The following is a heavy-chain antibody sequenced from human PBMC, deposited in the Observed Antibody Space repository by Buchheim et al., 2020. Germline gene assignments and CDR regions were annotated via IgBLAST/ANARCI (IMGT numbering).Heavy chain of an antibody. CDR1: GGSFSNYY. Sequence: QVQLQQWGAGLLKPSETLSLACSVSGGSFSNYYWCWVRQSPAKGLGWIGEINHSGVTDYNPSLKSRVTVSVDTSKTQFFLNLTTVTAADTAVYYCATLRGYSFGVFESWGQGTL. V-gene: IGHV4-34*02. D-gene: IGHD5-12*01. J-gene: IGHJ4*02. CDR3: ATLRGYSFGVFES. CDR2: INHSGVT.